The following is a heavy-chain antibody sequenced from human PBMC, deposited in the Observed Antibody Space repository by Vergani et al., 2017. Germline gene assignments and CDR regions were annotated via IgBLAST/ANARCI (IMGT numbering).Heavy chain of an antibody. CDR2: IIPIFGTA. J-gene: IGHJ6*03. D-gene: IGHD2-2*01. V-gene: IGHV1-69*01. CDR1: GGTFSSYA. CDR3: ARSPRGQLLHGPDYYYYYMDV. Sequence: QVQLVQSGAEVKKPGSSVKVSCKASGGTFSSYAISWVRQAPGQGLEWMGGIIPIFGTANYAQKFQGRVTITADESTSTAYMDLSSLRSEDTAVYYCARSPRGQLLHGPDYYYYYMDVWGKGTTVTVSS.